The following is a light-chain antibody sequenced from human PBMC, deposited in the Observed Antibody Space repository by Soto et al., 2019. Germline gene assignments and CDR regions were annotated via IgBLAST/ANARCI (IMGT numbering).Light chain of an antibody. Sequence: DIQMTQSPSILSAFVGDRVTITCRASQNIRSWLAWYQQKPGKAPKLLIYQASTLESWAPSRFSGSGSGTEFTLTISSLQPDDFATYYCQQYNSYPCTFGQGTKLEIK. J-gene: IGKJ2*02. CDR1: QNIRSW. V-gene: IGKV1-5*03. CDR2: QAS. CDR3: QQYNSYPCT.